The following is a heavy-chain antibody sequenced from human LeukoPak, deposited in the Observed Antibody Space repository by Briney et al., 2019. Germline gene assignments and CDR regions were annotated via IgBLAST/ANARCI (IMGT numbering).Heavy chain of an antibody. CDR1: GYSITRGYF. Sequence: SETLSLTCTVSGYSITRGYFWGWIRQSPGKGLEWIASMFHSGSTYYNPSLKSRVTMSVDTSKNQFSLRLSSVTAADTAVYYCARACGGSCYSAVDYWGQGTLVTVSS. CDR3: ARACGGSCYSAVDY. J-gene: IGHJ4*02. V-gene: IGHV4-38-2*02. CDR2: MFHSGST. D-gene: IGHD2-15*01.